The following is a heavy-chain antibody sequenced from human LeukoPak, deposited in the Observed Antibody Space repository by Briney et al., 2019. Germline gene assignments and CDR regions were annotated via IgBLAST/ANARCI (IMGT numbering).Heavy chain of an antibody. J-gene: IGHJ5*02. V-gene: IGHV4-31*03. CDR1: GDSISGGSDF. CDR2: IHYSGGV. CDR3: ARATDSGSYSWLDL. D-gene: IGHD1-26*01. Sequence: SETLSLTCTVSGDSISGGSDFWSWIRQHPGKGLEWIGYIHYSGGVHYNPSLKSRSIISLDMSKNQLSLRLSSVTAADTAVYYCARATDSGSYSWLDLWGQGTLVTVSS.